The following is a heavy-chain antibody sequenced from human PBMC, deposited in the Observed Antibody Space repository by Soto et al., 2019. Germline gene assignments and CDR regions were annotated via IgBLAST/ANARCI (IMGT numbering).Heavy chain of an antibody. Sequence: EVQLVESGGGLVQIGGSLKLSCVTSGLNFSGSAMHWARQASGKGLEWVARIRSRPHNYATTYAASVEGRFTISRDDLKNTVYLQMNGLKTADTALYYCTTERDFWGRGTLVTVSS. J-gene: IGHJ4*02. V-gene: IGHV3-73*02. CDR3: TTERDF. CDR1: GLNFSGSA. CDR2: IRSRPHNYAT.